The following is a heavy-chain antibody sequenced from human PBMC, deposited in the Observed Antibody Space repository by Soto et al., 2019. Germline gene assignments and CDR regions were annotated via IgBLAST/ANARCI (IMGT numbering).Heavy chain of an antibody. CDR3: GGGGGNFDQ. CDR2: INQEGSDK. V-gene: IGHV3-7*04. Sequence: EVQLVESGGGLVQPGGSLRLTCAASGFTLNGSWMSWVRQAPGKGLEWVANINQEGSDKYYVDSVKGRFTISRDNAKNPRDLQMNTRRAEDPAVYYCGGGGGNFDQWGQGTLVTVSA. J-gene: IGHJ4*02. CDR1: GFTLNGSW. D-gene: IGHD3-16*01.